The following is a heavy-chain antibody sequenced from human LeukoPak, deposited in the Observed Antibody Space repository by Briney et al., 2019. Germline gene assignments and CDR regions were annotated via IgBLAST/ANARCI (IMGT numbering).Heavy chain of an antibody. CDR3: ARASSKSSSWYNWFDP. CDR1: GYTFTNSG. J-gene: IGHJ5*02. CDR2: ISAYNDNT. Sequence: GASVKVSCKASGYTFTNSGISWVRQAPGQGLEWMGWISAYNDNTNYAQKLQDRVTMTTDTSTSTAYMELRSLRSDDTAVYYCARASSKSSSWYNWFDPWGQGTLVTVSP. V-gene: IGHV1-18*01. D-gene: IGHD6-13*01.